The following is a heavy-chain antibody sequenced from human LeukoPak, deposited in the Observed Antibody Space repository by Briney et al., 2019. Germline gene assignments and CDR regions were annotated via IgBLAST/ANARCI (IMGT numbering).Heavy chain of an antibody. CDR1: GFTFGSYW. CDR2: ITPNGGTT. V-gene: IGHV3-20*01. J-gene: IGHJ4*02. CDR3: VRDRSYGAFDY. D-gene: IGHD5-18*01. Sequence: LPGGSLRLSCAASGFTFGSYWMHWVRQAPGKGLEWVSGITPNGGTTGYADSVRGRFTISRDNAKNSLYLQMNSLRAEDTAFYHCVRDRSYGAFDYWGQGTLVTVSS.